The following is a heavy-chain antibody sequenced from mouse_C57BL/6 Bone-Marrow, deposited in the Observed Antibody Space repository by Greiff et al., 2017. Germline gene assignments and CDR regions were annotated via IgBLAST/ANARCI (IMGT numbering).Heavy chain of an antibody. CDR3: ARWGLRRGY. D-gene: IGHD2-2*01. J-gene: IGHJ2*01. Sequence: VQLQQSGPELVKPGASVKISCKASGYSFTGYYMNWVKQSPEKSLEWIGEINPSTGGTTYNQKFKAKATLTVDKSSSTAYMQLKSLTSEDSAVYYCARWGLRRGYWGQGTTLTVSS. CDR2: INPSTGGT. CDR1: GYSFTGYY. V-gene: IGHV1-42*01.